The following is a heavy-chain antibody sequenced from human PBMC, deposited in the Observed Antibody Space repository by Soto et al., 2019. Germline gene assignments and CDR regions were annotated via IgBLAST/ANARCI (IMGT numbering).Heavy chain of an antibody. D-gene: IGHD1-26*01. V-gene: IGHV2-5*02. CDR3: AHAYGGRSLS. CDR1: GFSLTTDRVG. J-gene: IGHJ5*02. Sequence: QITLKESGPTLVKPTQTLTLTCTFSGFSLTTDRVGVGWLRQPPGEALEWLAVIYWDDSKTYRPSLESRLTITKDTSKNQVALTMTNMDSLDTATYYCAHAYGGRSLSWGQGTLVTVSS. CDR2: IYWDDSK.